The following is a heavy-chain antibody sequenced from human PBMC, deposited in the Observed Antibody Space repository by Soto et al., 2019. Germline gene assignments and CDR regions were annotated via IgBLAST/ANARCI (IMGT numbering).Heavy chain of an antibody. CDR2: IWYDGSNK. J-gene: IGHJ6*03. D-gene: IGHD2-15*01. CDR3: ARESYFCSGGSCSPLDYYYYMDV. Sequence: GGSLRLSCAASGFTFSSYGMHWVRQAPGKGLEWVAVIWYDGSNKYYADSVKGRFTISRDNSKNTLCLQMNSLRAEDTAVYYCARESYFCSGGSCSPLDYYYYMDVWGKGTTVTVSS. CDR1: GFTFSSYG. V-gene: IGHV3-33*01.